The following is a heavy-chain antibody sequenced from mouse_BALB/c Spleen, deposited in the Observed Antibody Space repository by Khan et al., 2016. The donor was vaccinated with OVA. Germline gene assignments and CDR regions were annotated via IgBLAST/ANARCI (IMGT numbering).Heavy chain of an antibody. D-gene: IGHD2-1*01. Sequence: EVELVESGGGLVKPGGSLKLSCAASGFTFSTYAMSWVRQTPEKRLEWVATISSDGDYTYYPDTVTGRFTISRDNAKNTLYLQMSSLRSEDTAMYYCARSAYGNFAYWGQGTLVTVSA. CDR3: ARSAYGNFAY. CDR2: ISSDGDYT. V-gene: IGHV5-9-3*01. J-gene: IGHJ3*01. CDR1: GFTFSTYA.